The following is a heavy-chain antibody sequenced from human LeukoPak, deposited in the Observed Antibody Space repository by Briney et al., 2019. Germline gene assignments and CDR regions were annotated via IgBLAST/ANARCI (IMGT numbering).Heavy chain of an antibody. CDR2: INHSGST. J-gene: IGHJ5*02. CDR1: GGSFSGYY. V-gene: IGHV4-34*01. D-gene: IGHD3-16*02. Sequence: SETLSLTCAVYGGSFSGYYWSWIRQPPGKGLEWIGEINHSGSTNYNPSLKSRVTISVDTSKNQFSLKLSSVTAADTAVYYCAREDYDYVWGSYRYPNRFDPWGQGTLVTVSS. CDR3: AREDYDYVWGSYRYPNRFDP.